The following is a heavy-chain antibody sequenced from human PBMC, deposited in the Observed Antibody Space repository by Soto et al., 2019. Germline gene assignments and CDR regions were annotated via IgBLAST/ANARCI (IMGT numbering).Heavy chain of an antibody. J-gene: IGHJ4*02. CDR3: ARGRGTMIVVVPRGPFDY. CDR2: IIPIFGTA. D-gene: IGHD3-22*01. CDR1: GGTFSSYA. V-gene: IGHV1-69*13. Sequence: SVKGSCKASGGTFSSYAISWVRQAPGQGLEWMGGIIPIFGTANYAQKFQGRVTITADESTSTAYMELSSLRSEDTAVYYCARGRGTMIVVVPRGPFDYWGQGTLVTVSS.